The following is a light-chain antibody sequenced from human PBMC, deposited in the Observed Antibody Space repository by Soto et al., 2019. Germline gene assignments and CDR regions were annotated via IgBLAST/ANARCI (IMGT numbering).Light chain of an antibody. CDR2: AAS. CDR3: QQTYSTPWT. V-gene: IGKV1-39*01. J-gene: IGKJ1*01. CDR1: QSISNY. Sequence: DIKMTQSPSSLSASVGDRVTITCRSSQSISNYLNWYQQKPGKAPKLLIYAASGLQGGVPSRSSGRRSGTDFTLTISNLKPEYFATYCCQQTYSTPWTFGQGTKVEIK.